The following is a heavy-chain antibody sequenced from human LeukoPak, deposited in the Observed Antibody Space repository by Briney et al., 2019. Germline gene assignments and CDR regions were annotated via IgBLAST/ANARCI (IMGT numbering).Heavy chain of an antibody. CDR3: ARSNCNSCYLGVWYYFDY. CDR1: AFTFSSYA. Sequence: GGSLRLSCAASAFTFSSYAMSWVRQAPGKGLEWVSVVYSDGRTYYADSVKGRFTISRDNLKNTLYLQMNSLRAEDTAVYYCARSNCNSCYLGVWYYFDYWGQGTLVTVSS. V-gene: IGHV3-66*01. CDR2: VYSDGRT. J-gene: IGHJ4*02. D-gene: IGHD1/OR15-1a*01.